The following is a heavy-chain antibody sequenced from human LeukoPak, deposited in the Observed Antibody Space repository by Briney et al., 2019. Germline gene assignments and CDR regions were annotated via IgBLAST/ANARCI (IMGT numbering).Heavy chain of an antibody. Sequence: GGSLRLSCEASGFTFSSYAMTWVRQAPGKGLEWVSAISGSGGSTYYADSVKGRFTISRDNSKNTLNLQMNSLRAEEDTAVYYCAKVIPAEVGATNDYWGQGTLVTVSS. CDR1: GFTFSSYA. CDR2: ISGSGGST. J-gene: IGHJ4*02. CDR3: AKVIPAEVGATNDY. V-gene: IGHV3-23*01. D-gene: IGHD1-26*01.